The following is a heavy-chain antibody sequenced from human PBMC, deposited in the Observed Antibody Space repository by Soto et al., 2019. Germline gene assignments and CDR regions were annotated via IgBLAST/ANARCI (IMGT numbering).Heavy chain of an antibody. D-gene: IGHD6-13*01. CDR3: ARDRDNSNWPNFDF. CDR2: VTPIFDIT. CDR1: GATFSIYT. J-gene: IGHJ4*02. Sequence: QVQLVQSGSEVKKPGSSVKVSCKASGATFSIYTISWVRQAPGQGLEWMGRVTPIFDITSYTQRFQGRVTITADKSTTTVYMELSSLRSEDTAVYYCARDRDNSNWPNFDFWGQGTLVTVSS. V-gene: IGHV1-69*02.